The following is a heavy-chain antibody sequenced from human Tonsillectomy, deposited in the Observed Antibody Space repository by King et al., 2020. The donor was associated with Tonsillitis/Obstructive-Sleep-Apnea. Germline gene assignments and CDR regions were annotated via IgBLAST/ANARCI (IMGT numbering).Heavy chain of an antibody. CDR2: IYYSGRT. CDR1: GGSISSSSYF. J-gene: IGHJ4*02. D-gene: IGHD3-10*01. Sequence: QLQESGPGLVKPSETLSLTCTVSGGSISSSSYFWGWIRQPPGKGLEWIGSIYYSGRTYYNPSLKSRVTISVDTSKNQFSLKLSSVTAADTAVYYCARQEAFPQLLLWPTDYWGQGTLVTVSS. V-gene: IGHV4-39*01. CDR3: ARQEAFPQLLLWPTDY.